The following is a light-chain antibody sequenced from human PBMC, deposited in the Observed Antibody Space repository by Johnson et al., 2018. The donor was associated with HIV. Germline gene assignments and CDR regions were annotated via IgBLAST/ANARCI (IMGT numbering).Light chain of an antibody. J-gene: IGLJ1*01. V-gene: IGLV1-51*02. CDR3: GTWDSSLSAYV. CDR1: TSNIGSNT. Sequence: QSVLTQAPSASGTPGQRVTISCSGSTSNIGSNTVNWYQQLPGTAPKLLIYENNKRPSGIPDRFSGSKSGTSATLGITGLQTGDEADYYCGTWDSSLSAYVVGTGTKVTAL. CDR2: ENN.